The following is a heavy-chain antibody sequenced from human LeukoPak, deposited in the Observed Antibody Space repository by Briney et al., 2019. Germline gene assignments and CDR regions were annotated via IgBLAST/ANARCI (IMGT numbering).Heavy chain of an antibody. CDR2: IKQEGSEK. CDR1: GFTFSSYW. CDR3: ARVYYDSSGYYLFFDY. J-gene: IGHJ4*02. D-gene: IGHD3-22*01. V-gene: IGHV3-7*01. Sequence: PGGSLRLSCAASGFTFSSYWMSWVRQAAGKGLEWVANIKQEGSEKYYVDPVKGRFTISRDNAKNSLYLQMNSLRAEDTAVYYCARVYYDSSGYYLFFDYWGQGTLVTVSS.